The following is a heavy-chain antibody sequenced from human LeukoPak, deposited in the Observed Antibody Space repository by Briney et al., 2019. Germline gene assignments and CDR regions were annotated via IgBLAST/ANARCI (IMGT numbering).Heavy chain of an antibody. Sequence: ASVKVSCKASGYTFNSCGISWVRQAPGQGLEWMGWISAYNGNTNYAQKFQGRVTMTTDTSTSTAYMELRSLRSDDTAVYYCARDWADRSDYWGQGTLVTVSS. CDR2: ISAYNGNT. D-gene: IGHD3-22*01. V-gene: IGHV1-18*01. CDR3: ARDWADRSDY. CDR1: GYTFNSCG. J-gene: IGHJ4*02.